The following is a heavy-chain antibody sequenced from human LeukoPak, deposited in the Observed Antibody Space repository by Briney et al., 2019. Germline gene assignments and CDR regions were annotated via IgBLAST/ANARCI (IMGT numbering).Heavy chain of an antibody. D-gene: IGHD3-10*01. Sequence: PGGSLRLSCAASGFTFSNYGMHWVRQAPGKGLEWVAVIWYDGSNKYYADSVKGRFTISRDNSKNTLYLQVNSLRADDTAVFYCARGYGSGSYALDYWGQGTLVTVSS. CDR1: GFTFSNYG. J-gene: IGHJ4*02. V-gene: IGHV3-33*01. CDR2: IWYDGSNK. CDR3: ARGYGSGSYALDY.